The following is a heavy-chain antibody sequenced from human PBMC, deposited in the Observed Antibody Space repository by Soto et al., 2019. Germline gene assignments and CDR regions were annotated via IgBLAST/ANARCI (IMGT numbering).Heavy chain of an antibody. V-gene: IGHV3-30*18. Sequence: GGSLRLSCADSGFTFSNYGMHWVRQAPGKGLEWVAAISYDGSNKYYADSVEGRFTISRDNSKSTVYLQMNSLRAEDTAIYYCAKDTYYYDSSGWYYFDYWGQGTLVTVSS. CDR2: ISYDGSNK. CDR1: GFTFSNYG. D-gene: IGHD3-22*01. CDR3: AKDTYYYDSSGWYYFDY. J-gene: IGHJ4*02.